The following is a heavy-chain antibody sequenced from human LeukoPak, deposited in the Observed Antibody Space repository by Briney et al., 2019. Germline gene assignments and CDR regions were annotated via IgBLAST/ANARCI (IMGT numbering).Heavy chain of an antibody. V-gene: IGHV3-48*03. J-gene: IGHJ3*02. CDR2: VSKGGGTM. Sequence: PGGSLRLSCEASGFTFSSYEMNWLRQAPGKGLEWVSYVSKGGGTMKNADSVKGRFTVSRDNAKNSLYLQMNSLTAEDTAVYYCATAVIRGRGTMVTVSS. CDR3: ATAVI. CDR1: GFTFSSYE.